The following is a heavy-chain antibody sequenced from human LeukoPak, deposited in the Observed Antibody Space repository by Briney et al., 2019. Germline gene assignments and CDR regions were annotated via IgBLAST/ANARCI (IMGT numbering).Heavy chain of an antibody. CDR1: GYTFTGYY. CDR3: ARVLGYCSDTSCSPYGMDV. V-gene: IGHV1-3*01. J-gene: IGHJ6*02. Sequence: ASVKVSCKASGYTFTGYYMHWVRQAPGQRLEWMGWINADNGNAKYSQKFQGRVTITRDTSASTAYMELSSLRSEDTAVYYCARVLGYCSDTSCSPYGMDVWGQGTTVTVSS. D-gene: IGHD2-2*03. CDR2: INADNGNA.